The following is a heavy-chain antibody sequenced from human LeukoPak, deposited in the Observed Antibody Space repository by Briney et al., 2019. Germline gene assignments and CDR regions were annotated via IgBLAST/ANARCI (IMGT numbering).Heavy chain of an antibody. CDR1: GYTFTIYD. Sequence: ASVKVSCKASGYTFTIYDINWVRQATGQGLEWMGWMSAYNGNTNYAQKLQGRVTMTTDKSTSTAYMELRSLRSDDTAVYYCARGGPYGSGSGGYFDYWGQATLVTVSS. CDR3: ARGGPYGSGSGGYFDY. D-gene: IGHD3-10*01. J-gene: IGHJ4*02. CDR2: MSAYNGNT. V-gene: IGHV1-18*01.